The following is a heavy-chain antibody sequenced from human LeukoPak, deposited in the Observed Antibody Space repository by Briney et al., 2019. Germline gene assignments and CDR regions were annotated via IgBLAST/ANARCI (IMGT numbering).Heavy chain of an antibody. CDR3: ARAVVGDYDAGYYLDY. CDR1: GGSISSYY. J-gene: IGHJ4*02. Sequence: PSETLSLTCTVSGGSISSYYWSWIRQPPGKGLEWIGYIYYSGSTNYNPSLKSRVTISVDTSKNQFSLKLSSVTAADTAVYYCARAVVGDYDAGYYLDYWGQGTLVTVSS. CDR2: IYYSGST. V-gene: IGHV4-59*01. D-gene: IGHD4-17*01.